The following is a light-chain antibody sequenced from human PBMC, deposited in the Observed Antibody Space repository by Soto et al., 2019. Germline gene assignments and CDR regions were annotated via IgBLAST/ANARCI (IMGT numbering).Light chain of an antibody. Sequence: QSALTQPRSVSGSPGQAVTISCTGTSSDVGDYNYVSWYQKYPGKAPKLVIYDVSKRPSGVPDRFSGSKSGNTASLTISGLQAEDEADYYCCSFAGSYTFWVFGGGTKLTVL. CDR3: CSFAGSYTFWV. J-gene: IGLJ3*02. CDR1: SSDVGDYNY. V-gene: IGLV2-11*01. CDR2: DVS.